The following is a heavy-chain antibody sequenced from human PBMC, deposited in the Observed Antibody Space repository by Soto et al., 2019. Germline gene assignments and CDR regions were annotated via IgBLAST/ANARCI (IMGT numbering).Heavy chain of an antibody. J-gene: IGHJ5*02. V-gene: IGHV1-18*01. CDR1: GYTFTSYG. CDR2: ISAYNGNT. Sequence: ASVKVSCKASGYTFTSYGISWGRQAPGQGLEWMGWISAYNGNTNYAQKLQGRVTMTTDTSTSTAYMELRSLRSDDTAVYYCARAARLGDWFDPWGQGTLVTVSS. D-gene: IGHD6-6*01. CDR3: ARAARLGDWFDP.